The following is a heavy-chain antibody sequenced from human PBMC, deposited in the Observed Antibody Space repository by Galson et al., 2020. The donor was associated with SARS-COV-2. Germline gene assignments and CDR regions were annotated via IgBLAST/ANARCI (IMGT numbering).Heavy chain of an antibody. Sequence: SETLSLTCTVSGGSISSYYWSWIRQPPGKGLEWIGYIYYSGSTNYNPSLKSRVTISVDTSKNQFSLKLSSVTAAATAVYYCARERRVRGVPHYYGMDVWGQGTTVTVSS. D-gene: IGHD3-10*01. CDR1: GGSISSYY. J-gene: IGHJ6*02. V-gene: IGHV4-59*13. CDR3: ARERRVRGVPHYYGMDV. CDR2: IYYSGST.